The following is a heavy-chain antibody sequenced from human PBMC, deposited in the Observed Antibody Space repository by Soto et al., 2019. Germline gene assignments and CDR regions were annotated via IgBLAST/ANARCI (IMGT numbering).Heavy chain of an antibody. J-gene: IGHJ4*02. CDR1: GFTFSSYE. Sequence: GGSLRLSCVASGFTFSSYEIHWVRQTPGKGLECISYISSTGSNIYYADSVKGRFTISRDNAKSSLFLQMNSLRAEDTAVYYCTSLYSVGWYGPVYWGQGTLVTVSS. V-gene: IGHV3-48*03. CDR2: ISSTGSNI. CDR3: TSLYSVGWYGPVY. D-gene: IGHD6-19*01.